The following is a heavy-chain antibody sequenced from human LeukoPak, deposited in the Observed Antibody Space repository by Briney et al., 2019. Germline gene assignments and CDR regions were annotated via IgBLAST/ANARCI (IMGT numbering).Heavy chain of an antibody. D-gene: IGHD1-26*01. V-gene: IGHV4-4*02. CDR1: GGSISSSNW. CDR2: IYHSGST. CDR3: ARGGDDGITWLLLGY. Sequence: PSGTLSLTCAVSGGSISSSNWWSWVRQPPGKGLEWIGEIYHSGSTNYIPSLKSRVTISVDTSKNQFSLRLTSVSAADTAVYYCARGGDDGITWLLLGYWGQGTLVTVSS. J-gene: IGHJ4*02.